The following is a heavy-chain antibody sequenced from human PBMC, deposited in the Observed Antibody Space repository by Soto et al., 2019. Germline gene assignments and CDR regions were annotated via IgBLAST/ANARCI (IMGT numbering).Heavy chain of an antibody. D-gene: IGHD3-22*01. J-gene: IGHJ4*02. Sequence: PGGSLRLSCAASGFTFSSYGMHWFRQAPGKGLEWVAVISYDGSNKYYADSVKGRFTISRDNSKNTLYLQMNSLRAEDTAVYYCAKDKGLTLDYWGQGTLVTVS. CDR1: GFTFSSYG. CDR3: AKDKGLTLDY. V-gene: IGHV3-30*18. CDR2: ISYDGSNK.